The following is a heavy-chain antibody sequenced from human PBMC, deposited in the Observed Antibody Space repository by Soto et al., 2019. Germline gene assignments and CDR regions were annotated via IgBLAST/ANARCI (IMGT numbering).Heavy chain of an antibody. Sequence: PGESLKISCQASGYSFSNFWIAWVRQMPGEGLEWLGIIYPDDSDTRYSPSFLGQVTISADKSISTAYLQWSSLKASDTAMYYCARTGWYYDFWSGYYNGYDYYYGMDVWGQGTTVTVSS. CDR1: GYSFSNFW. D-gene: IGHD3-3*01. CDR2: IYPDDSDT. V-gene: IGHV5-51*01. J-gene: IGHJ6*02. CDR3: ARTGWYYDFWSGYYNGYDYYYGMDV.